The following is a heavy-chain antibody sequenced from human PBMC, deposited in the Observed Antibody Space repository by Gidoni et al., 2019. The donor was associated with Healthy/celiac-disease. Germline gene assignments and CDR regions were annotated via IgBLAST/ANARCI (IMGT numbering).Heavy chain of an antibody. CDR1: GFTFSSYD. Sequence: EVQLVESGGGLVQPGGSLRLSCAASGFTFSSYDMHWVRQATGKGLEWVSAIGTAGDTYYPGSVKGRFTISRENAKNSLYLQMNSLRAGDTAVYYCARDGEWGAFDIWGQGTMVTVSS. D-gene: IGHD1-26*01. J-gene: IGHJ3*02. V-gene: IGHV3-13*04. CDR3: ARDGEWGAFDI. CDR2: IGTAGDT.